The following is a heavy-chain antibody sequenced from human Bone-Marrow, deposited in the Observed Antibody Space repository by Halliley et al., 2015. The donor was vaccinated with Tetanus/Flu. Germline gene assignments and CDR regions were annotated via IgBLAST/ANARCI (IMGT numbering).Heavy chain of an antibody. CDR2: IYHTRNS. J-gene: IGHJ3*01. CDR3: ARGTLLDAVDV. CDR1: GGSISGDYS. V-gene: IGHV4-30-2*01. Sequence: TLSLTCSISGGSISGDYSWSWIRQPPGKGLEWIGYIYHTRNSYYNPSLTSRLTISIARSKNQISLKLTSVTAADTAVYYCARGTLLDAVDVWGPGARVTVSS.